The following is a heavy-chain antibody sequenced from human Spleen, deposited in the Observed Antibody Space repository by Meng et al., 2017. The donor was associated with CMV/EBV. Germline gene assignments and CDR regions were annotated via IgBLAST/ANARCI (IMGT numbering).Heavy chain of an antibody. Sequence: QVPLQEGGAGLLKPSETLSLTCAVYGGSFSGYYWSWIRQPPGKGLEWIGEINHSGSTNYNPSLKSRVTISVDTSKNQFSLKLSSVTAADTAVYYCARAQQQLVLDFWFDPWGQGTLVTVSS. D-gene: IGHD6-13*01. CDR1: GGSFSGYY. V-gene: IGHV4-34*01. CDR2: INHSGST. CDR3: ARAQQQLVLDFWFDP. J-gene: IGHJ5*02.